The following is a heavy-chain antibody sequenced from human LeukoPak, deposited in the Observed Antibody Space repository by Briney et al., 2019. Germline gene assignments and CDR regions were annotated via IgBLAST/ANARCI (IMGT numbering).Heavy chain of an antibody. CDR2: INPSGGST. CDR1: GGTFSSYA. D-gene: IGHD2-8*01. J-gene: IGHJ6*02. CDR3: ARDYPNIVLMVYAIGYYYGMDV. Sequence: ASVKVSCKASGGTFSSYAISWVRQAPGQGLEWMGIINPSGGSTSYAQKFQGRVTMTRDTSTSTVYMELSSLRSEDTAVYYCARDYPNIVLMVYAIGYYYGMDVWGQGTTVTVSS. V-gene: IGHV1-46*01.